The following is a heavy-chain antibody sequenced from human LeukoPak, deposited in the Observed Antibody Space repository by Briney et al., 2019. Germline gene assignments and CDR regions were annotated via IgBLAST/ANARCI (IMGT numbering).Heavy chain of an antibody. CDR1: GDSISSNSYL. CDR3: ARHRSLQDWLDP. V-gene: IGHV4-39*01. J-gene: IGHJ5*02. Sequence: PSETLSLTCTVSGDSISSNSYLWAWIRQPPGKGLEWIGNIYDSGNTYYNPSLKTRLTISADTSKNQFFLKLSSVTAADTAVYYCARHRSLQDWLDPWGQGTLVTVSS. CDR2: IYDSGNT.